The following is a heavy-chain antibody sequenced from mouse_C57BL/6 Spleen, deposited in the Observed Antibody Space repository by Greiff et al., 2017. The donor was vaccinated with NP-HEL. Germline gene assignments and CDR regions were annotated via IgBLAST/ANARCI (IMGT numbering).Heavy chain of an antibody. CDR2: INPSNGGT. D-gene: IGHD1-1*01. V-gene: IGHV1-53*01. CDR3: ARLNYYGWYFDV. J-gene: IGHJ1*03. Sequence: QVQLQRPGTELVKPGASVKLSCKASGYTFTSYWMHWVKQRPGQGLEWIGNINPSNGGTNYNEKFKSKATLTVDKSSSTAYMQLSSLTSEDSAVYYCARLNYYGWYFDVWGTGTTVTVSS. CDR1: GYTFTSYW.